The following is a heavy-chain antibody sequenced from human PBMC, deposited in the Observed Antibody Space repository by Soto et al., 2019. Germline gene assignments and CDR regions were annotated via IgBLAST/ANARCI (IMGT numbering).Heavy chain of an antibody. Sequence: SETLSLTCTVSGGSISSYYWSWIRQPPGKGLEWIGYIYYSGSTNYNPSLKSRVTISVDTSKNQFSLKLSSVTAADTAVYYCARVEGVVPAAPFDYWGRGPRVTVS. CDR2: IYYSGST. V-gene: IGHV4-59*01. J-gene: IGHJ4*02. CDR3: ARVEGVVPAAPFDY. CDR1: GGSISSYY. D-gene: IGHD2-2*01.